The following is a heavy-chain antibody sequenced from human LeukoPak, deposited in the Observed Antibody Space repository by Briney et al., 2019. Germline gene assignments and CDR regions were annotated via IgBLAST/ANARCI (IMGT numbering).Heavy chain of an antibody. J-gene: IGHJ4*01. CDR2: IKKTGSET. CDR1: GFTFSHFW. D-gene: IGHD2-15*01. CDR3: AREDGYCSGGNCYSYFDS. Sequence: PGGSLRLSCAASGFTFSHFWMSWVRQAPGKGLEWVAYIKKTGSETYYVDSVKGRFTITRDNTRNSLFLQMYSLRAEDTAVYFCAREDGYCSGGNCYSYFDSWGQEPWSPSPQ. V-gene: IGHV3-7*01.